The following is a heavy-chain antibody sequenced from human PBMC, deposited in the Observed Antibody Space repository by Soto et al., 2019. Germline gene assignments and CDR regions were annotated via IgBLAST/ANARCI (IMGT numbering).Heavy chain of an antibody. Sequence: SETLSLTCTVSGGSISSYYWSWIRQPPGKGLEWIGYIYYSGSTNYNPSLKSRVTISVDTSKNQFSLKLSSVTAADTAVYYCAGTVLLLWFGELQQQPRDYYYGMDVWGQGTTVTVSS. CDR2: IYYSGST. V-gene: IGHV4-59*01. D-gene: IGHD3-10*01. J-gene: IGHJ6*02. CDR1: GGSISSYY. CDR3: AGTVLLLWFGELQQQPRDYYYGMDV.